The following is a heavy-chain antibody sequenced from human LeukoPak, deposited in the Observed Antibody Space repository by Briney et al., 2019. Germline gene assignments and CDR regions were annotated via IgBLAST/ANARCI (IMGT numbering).Heavy chain of an antibody. CDR3: ARGQRWGQQLVPGDY. V-gene: IGHV4-59*01. CDR2: IYYSGST. Sequence: NPSETLSLTCTVSGGSISSYYWSWIRQPPGKGLEWIGYIYYSGSTNYNPSLKSRVTISVDTSKNQFSLKLSSVTAADAAVYYCARGQRWGQQLVPGDYWGQGTLVTVSS. CDR1: GGSISSYY. J-gene: IGHJ4*02. D-gene: IGHD6-13*01.